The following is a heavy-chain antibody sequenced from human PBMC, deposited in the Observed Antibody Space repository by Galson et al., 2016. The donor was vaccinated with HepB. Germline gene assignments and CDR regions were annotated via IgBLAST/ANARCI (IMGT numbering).Heavy chain of an antibody. Sequence: SLRLSCAASGFTFSTYAMTWVRQAPGKGLEWVSSVTGSGSWTYYADSVKGRLTISRDNSKNTLYLQMNSLRAEDTAVYYCARGPNGDYFGAFDFWGQGTMVTVSS. CDR1: GFTFSTYA. J-gene: IGHJ3*01. CDR2: VTGSGSWT. CDR3: ARGPNGDYFGAFDF. D-gene: IGHD4-17*01. V-gene: IGHV3-23*01.